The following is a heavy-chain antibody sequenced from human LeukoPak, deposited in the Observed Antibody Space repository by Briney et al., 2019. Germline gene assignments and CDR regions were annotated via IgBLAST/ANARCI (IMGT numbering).Heavy chain of an antibody. CDR2: INPSGGST. CDR1: GYIFTIYF. J-gene: IGHJ5*02. D-gene: IGHD5-18*01. V-gene: IGHV1-46*01. CDR3: ARALPHRRLMDTTMEQHWFDP. Sequence: ASVTVSCKASGYIFTIYFMHWVRQAPGQGLEWMGLINPSGGSTRYAQKFQGRVTMTRDMSTSTVYMELSSLRSEDTAVYYCARALPHRRLMDTTMEQHWFDPWGQGTLVTVSS.